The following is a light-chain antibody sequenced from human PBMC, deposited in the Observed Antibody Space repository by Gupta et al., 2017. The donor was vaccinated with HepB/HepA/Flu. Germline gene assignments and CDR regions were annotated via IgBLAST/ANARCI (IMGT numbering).Light chain of an antibody. V-gene: IGLV2-11*01. J-gene: IGLJ2*01. CDR2: DGT. CDR3: CSHVVSVV. CDR1: RSDVGNYNY. Sequence: QSALTQPRPVSGSPGQSVTISFTGTRSDVGNYNYVSWYQHHPGKAPKLMIYDGTKRPSGVPDRFSGSKSGNTASLTISRLQAEDEADYYCCSHVVSVVFGGGTKLTGL.